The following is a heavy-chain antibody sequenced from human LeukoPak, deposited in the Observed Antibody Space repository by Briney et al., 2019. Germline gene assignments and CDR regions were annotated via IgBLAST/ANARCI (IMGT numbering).Heavy chain of an antibody. CDR3: ARYPRTGFDY. D-gene: IGHD1/OR15-1a*01. Sequence: GGSLRLSCVASGFTFSSSWMTWVRQGPGKGLQWVSSISSSSSYIYYADSVKGRFTISRDNAKNSLYLQMNSLRAEDTAVYYCARYPRTGFDYWGQGTLVTVSP. CDR2: ISSSSSYI. V-gene: IGHV3-21*01. CDR1: GFTFSSSW. J-gene: IGHJ4*02.